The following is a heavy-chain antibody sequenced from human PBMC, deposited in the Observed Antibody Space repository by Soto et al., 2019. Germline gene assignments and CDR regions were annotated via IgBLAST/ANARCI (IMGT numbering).Heavy chain of an antibody. J-gene: IGHJ4*02. D-gene: IGHD3-22*01. CDR3: ARGPEDYYDSSGYSYFFDY. Sequence: QVQLVQSGAEVKKPGSSVKVSCKASGGTFSSYAISWVRQAPGQGLEWMGGIIPFFGTANNAQKFQGRVTSAADESTSIAVMELRSLRSEDTAVYYCARGPEDYYDSSGYSYFFDYWGRGTLVTVSS. CDR2: IIPFFGTA. V-gene: IGHV1-69*01. CDR1: GGTFSSYA.